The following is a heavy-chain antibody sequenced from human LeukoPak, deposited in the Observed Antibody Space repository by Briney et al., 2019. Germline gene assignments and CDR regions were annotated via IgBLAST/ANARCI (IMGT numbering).Heavy chain of an antibody. CDR3: ARDLIPYYDILTGPDYYFDY. D-gene: IGHD3-9*01. J-gene: IGHJ4*02. V-gene: IGHV1-2*02. CDR1: GYTFTGYY. CDR2: INPNSGGT. Sequence: GASVKVSCKASGYTFTGYYMHRVRQAPGQGLEWMGWINPNSGGTNYAQKFQGRVTMTRDTSISTAYMELSRLRSDDTAVYYCARDLIPYYDILTGPDYYFDYWGQGTLVTVSS.